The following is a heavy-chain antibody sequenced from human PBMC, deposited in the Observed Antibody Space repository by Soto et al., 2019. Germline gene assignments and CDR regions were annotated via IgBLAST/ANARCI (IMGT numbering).Heavy chain of an antibody. J-gene: IGHJ5*01. CDR2: AYYRSKWYN. CDR3: VRLIGNSWLDF. CDR1: GDSVSSSSVT. D-gene: IGHD1-26*01. Sequence: PSQTLPLTCAISGDSVSSSSVTWNWIRQSPSRGLEWLGRAYYRSKWYNDYAESVKSRITINPDTSKNQFSLHLNSVTPEDTAVYYCVRLIGNSWLDFWGQGTLVTVSS. V-gene: IGHV6-1*01.